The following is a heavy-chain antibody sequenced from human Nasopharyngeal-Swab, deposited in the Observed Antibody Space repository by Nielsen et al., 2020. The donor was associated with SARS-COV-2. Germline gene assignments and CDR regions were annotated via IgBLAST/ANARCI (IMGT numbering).Heavy chain of an antibody. CDR3: ARDPPPYGDYRGALGGAFDI. CDR2: ISAYNGNT. CDR1: GYTSTSNG. D-gene: IGHD4-17*01. Sequence: ASVKVSCKASGYTSTSNGISWGRQAPGQGREWRGWISAYNGNTKYAQKLQGRVTMTTDTSTSTAYMGPRSLRSDDTAVYYCARDPPPYGDYRGALGGAFDIWGQGTMVTVSS. V-gene: IGHV1-18*04. J-gene: IGHJ3*02.